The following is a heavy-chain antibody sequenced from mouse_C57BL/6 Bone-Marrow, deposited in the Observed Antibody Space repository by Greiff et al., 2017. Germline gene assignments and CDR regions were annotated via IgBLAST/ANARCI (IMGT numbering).Heavy chain of an antibody. J-gene: IGHJ2*01. D-gene: IGHD1-1*01. V-gene: IGHV1-87*01. CDR2: GQGLEGIG. CDR1: YTFS. CDR3: SEDSAVYYCAYYEDYFDY. Sequence: QVQLKQSGPELARPWASVKISCQAFYTFSRRVQIAIRDTNYGMQWVKQRTGQGLEGIGAIYPGNGGTSYIKKFKDKATLTADKSSSTAYLQHSSLTSEDSAVYYCAYYEDYFDYWCRGTTLTVSS.